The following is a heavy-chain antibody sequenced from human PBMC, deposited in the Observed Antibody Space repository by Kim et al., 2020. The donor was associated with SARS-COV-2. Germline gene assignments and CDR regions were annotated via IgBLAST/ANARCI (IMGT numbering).Heavy chain of an antibody. CDR3: ASFLSSNYSYGPG. J-gene: IGHJ4*02. D-gene: IGHD5-18*01. Sequence: SVKVSCKASGGTFSSYAISWVRQAPGQGLEWMGGIIPIFGTANYAQKFQGRVTITADESTSTAYMELSSLRSEDTAVYYCASFLSSNYSYGPGWGQGTLVTVSS. CDR2: IIPIFGTA. CDR1: GGTFSSYA. V-gene: IGHV1-69*13.